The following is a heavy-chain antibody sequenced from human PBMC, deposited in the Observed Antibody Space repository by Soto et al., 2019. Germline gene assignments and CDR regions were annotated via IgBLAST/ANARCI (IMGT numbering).Heavy chain of an antibody. V-gene: IGHV3-23*01. D-gene: IGHD2-15*01. CDR3: AKDESLVVVVAATFDY. Sequence: GGSLRLSCAASGFTFSSYAMSWVRQAPGKGLEWVSAISGSGGSTYYADSVKGRFTISRDNSKNTLYLQMNSLRAEDTAVYYCAKDESLVVVVAATFDYWGQGTLVTVSS. J-gene: IGHJ4*02. CDR2: ISGSGGST. CDR1: GFTFSSYA.